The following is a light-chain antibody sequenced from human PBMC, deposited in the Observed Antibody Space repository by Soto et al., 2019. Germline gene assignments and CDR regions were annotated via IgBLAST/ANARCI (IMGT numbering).Light chain of an antibody. V-gene: IGLV2-14*03. CDR3: SSYGASSTL. CDR2: DVS. CDR1: STDIGSYNY. J-gene: IGLJ2*01. Sequence: ALTQPASLSGSPGQSITISCTGTSTDIGSYNYVSWYQQHPGKAPKLMIFDVSYRPSGISDRFSGSKSGNTASLTISGLQPEDEADYYCSSYGASSTLFGGGTKVTVL.